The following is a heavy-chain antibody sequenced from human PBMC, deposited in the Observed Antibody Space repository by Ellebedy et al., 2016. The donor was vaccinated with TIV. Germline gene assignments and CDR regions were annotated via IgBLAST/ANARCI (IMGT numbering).Heavy chain of an antibody. J-gene: IGHJ4*02. Sequence: GESLKISCAVSGFTVSNNYMSWVRQAPGKGLEWVSLIYSVGTTYDADSVKGRFTISRDGSNNTVYLQMNNLRAEDTAKYYCARRDRVDGVDYWGRGTLVTVSS. CDR3: ARRDRVDGVDY. D-gene: IGHD2-8*01. V-gene: IGHV3-53*01. CDR2: IYSVGTT. CDR1: GFTVSNNY.